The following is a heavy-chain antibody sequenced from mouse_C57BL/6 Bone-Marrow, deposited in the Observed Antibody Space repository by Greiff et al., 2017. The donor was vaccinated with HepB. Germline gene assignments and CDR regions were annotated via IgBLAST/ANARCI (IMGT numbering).Heavy chain of an antibody. J-gene: IGHJ2*01. Sequence: EVKLMESGPGMVKPSQSLSLTCTVSGYSITSGYDWQWIRHFPGNKLEWMGYISYSGSTNYNPSLKSRITITHDTSKNHFFLKLNSVTTEDTAAYYGATGAAQADFGYWGQGTTLTVAS. CDR3: ATGAAQADFGY. D-gene: IGHD3-2*02. V-gene: IGHV3-1*01. CDR1: GYSITSGYD. CDR2: ISYSGST.